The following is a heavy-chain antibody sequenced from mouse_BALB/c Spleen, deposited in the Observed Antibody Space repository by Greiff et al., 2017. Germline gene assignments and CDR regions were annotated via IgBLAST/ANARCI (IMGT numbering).Heavy chain of an antibody. J-gene: IGHJ3*01. CDR1: GFTFSNYW. D-gene: IGHD2-14*01. Sequence: EVQGVESGGGLVQPGGSMKLSCVASGFTFSNYWMNWVSQSPEKGLEWVAEIRLKSNNYATHYAESVKGRFTISRDDSKSSVYQQMNNLRAEDTGIYYCTRDRYEGAGFAHWGQGTLVTVSA. CDR2: IRLKSNNYAT. CDR3: TRDRYEGAGFAH. V-gene: IGHV6-6*02.